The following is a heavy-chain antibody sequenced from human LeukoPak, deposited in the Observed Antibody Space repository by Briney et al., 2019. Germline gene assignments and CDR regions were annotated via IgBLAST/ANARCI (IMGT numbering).Heavy chain of an antibody. J-gene: IGHJ6*03. CDR2: INDSGST. V-gene: IGHV4-34*01. CDR3: ARPRSYYYYYMDV. CDR1: GGSLSGYY. Sequence: SETLSLTCAVYGGSLSGYYWSWIRQSPGKGLEWIGEINDSGSTNYNPSLKSRVTISRDTSKSQFSLNLSSVTAADTGVYYCARPRSYYYYYMDVWGKGTTVTISS.